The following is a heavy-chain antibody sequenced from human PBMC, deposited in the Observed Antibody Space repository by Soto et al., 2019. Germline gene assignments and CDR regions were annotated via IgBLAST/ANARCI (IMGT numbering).Heavy chain of an antibody. V-gene: IGHV2-5*02. Sequence: QINLIESGPTLVKPTQTLTLTCTFSGFSLSTSGAAVGWVRQPPGRALEWLALIYWDGDKRYNASLGNRLTITTETSMKQVVLTLTNVDPADTATYYCAHRATMTIFGLIIDNGIWFDPWGQGTRVIVSS. D-gene: IGHD3-3*01. CDR1: GFSLSTSGAA. CDR2: IYWDGDK. J-gene: IGHJ5*02. CDR3: AHRATMTIFGLIIDNGIWFDP.